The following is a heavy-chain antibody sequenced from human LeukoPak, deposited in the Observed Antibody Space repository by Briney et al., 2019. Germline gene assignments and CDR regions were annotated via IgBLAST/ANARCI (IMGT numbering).Heavy chain of an antibody. J-gene: IGHJ4*02. D-gene: IGHD1-26*01. CDR2: ISYSGSP. Sequence: SETLSLTCAVYGGSFSGYYWSWIRQPPGEGLEWIGSISYSGSPSYNPSLKSRVTISVDTSKNQLSLRLSPVTAADTAVYYCARPSSSGSYYYWGQGTLVTVS. CDR1: GGSFSGYY. V-gene: IGHV4-34*01. CDR3: ARPSSSGSYYY.